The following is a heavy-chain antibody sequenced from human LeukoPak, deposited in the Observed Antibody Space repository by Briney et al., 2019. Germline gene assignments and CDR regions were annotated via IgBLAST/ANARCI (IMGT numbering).Heavy chain of an antibody. J-gene: IGHJ1*01. CDR1: GFTLGSHG. V-gene: IGHV3-30*02. CDR2: IHSDGNNK. CDR3: ARSLSAREYFDH. D-gene: IGHD6-6*01. Sequence: GWSLRLSCAASGFTLGSHGMHWVRQAPGRGLEWVAFIHSDGNNKYYADAVKGRFTISRDRSKNTLYLQMNSLRPEDTAVYYCARSLSAREYFDHWGQGTLVTVSS.